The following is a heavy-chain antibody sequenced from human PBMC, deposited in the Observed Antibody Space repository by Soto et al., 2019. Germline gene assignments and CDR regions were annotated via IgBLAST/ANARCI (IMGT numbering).Heavy chain of an antibody. Sequence: QVQLVESGGGVVQPGRSLRLSCAASGFTFSNCAMHWVRQAPGRGLEWVAVISYDGSNNYYADSVKGRFTISRDNYKNTLYLQMNSLRAEDTAVYSCARDSIPAAGTNWADNRFDPWGQGTLVTVSS. J-gene: IGHJ5*02. V-gene: IGHV3-30-3*01. CDR3: ARDSIPAAGTNWADNRFDP. D-gene: IGHD6-13*01. CDR1: GFTFSNCA. CDR2: ISYDGSNN.